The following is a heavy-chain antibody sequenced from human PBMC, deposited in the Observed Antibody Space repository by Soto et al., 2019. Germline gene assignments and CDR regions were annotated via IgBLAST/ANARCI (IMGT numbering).Heavy chain of an antibody. Sequence: SETLSLTCTVSGGSISSGDYYWSWIRQPPGKGLEWIGYIYYSGSTYYNPSLKSRVTISVDTSKNQFSLKLSSVTAADTAVYYCATAPREFGYSNNQWGQGTLVTVSS. V-gene: IGHV4-30-4*01. CDR2: IYYSGST. CDR3: ATAPREFGYSNNQ. CDR1: GGSISSGDYY. D-gene: IGHD6-13*01. J-gene: IGHJ4*02.